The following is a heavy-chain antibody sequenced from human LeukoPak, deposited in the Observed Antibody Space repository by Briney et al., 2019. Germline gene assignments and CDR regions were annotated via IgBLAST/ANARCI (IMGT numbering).Heavy chain of an antibody. CDR1: GFTFSSYS. J-gene: IGHJ5*02. CDR3: ARERIEVAARLTNPSKYNWFDP. CDR2: ISSSSSTI. D-gene: IGHD6-6*01. V-gene: IGHV3-48*04. Sequence: PGGSLRLSCAASGFTFSSYSMNWVRQAPGKGLEWVSYISSSSSTIYYADSVKGRFTISRDNAKNSLYLQMNSLRAEDTAVYYCARERIEVAARLTNPSKYNWFDPWGQGTLVTVSS.